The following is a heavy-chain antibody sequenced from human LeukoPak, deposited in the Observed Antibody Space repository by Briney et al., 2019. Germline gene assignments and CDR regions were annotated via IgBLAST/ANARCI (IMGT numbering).Heavy chain of an antibody. CDR1: GFTFSSYG. V-gene: IGHV3-30*02. J-gene: IGHJ4*02. D-gene: IGHD3-22*01. Sequence: GGSLRLSCAASGFTFSSYGMHWVRQAPGEGLEWVAFIRYDGSNKYYADSVKGRFTISRDNSKNTLYLQMNSLRAEDTAVYCCAKVLRYYYDSSGFDYWGQGALVTVSS. CDR3: AKVLRYYYDSSGFDY. CDR2: IRYDGSNK.